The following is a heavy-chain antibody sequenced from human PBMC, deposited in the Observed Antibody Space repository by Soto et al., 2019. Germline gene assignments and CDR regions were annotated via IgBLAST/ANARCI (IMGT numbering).Heavy chain of an antibody. CDR1: GFTFRAYA. Sequence: GGSLRLSCAASGFTFRAYALSWVRQAPGKGLEWVSAISEGGGNTYYADSVKGRFTISRDNSKNTLYLQMNSLRAEDTAVYYCAKDKPGTTAFDIWGRGTLVTVSS. CDR3: AKDKPGTTAFDI. J-gene: IGHJ3*02. D-gene: IGHD1-1*01. CDR2: ISEGGGNT. V-gene: IGHV3-23*01.